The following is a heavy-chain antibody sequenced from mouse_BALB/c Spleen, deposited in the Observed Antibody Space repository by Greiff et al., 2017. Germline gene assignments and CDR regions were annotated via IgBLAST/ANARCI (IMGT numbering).Heavy chain of an antibody. CDR1: GFTFSSYG. CDR2: INSNGGST. Sequence: EVQLKESGGGLVQPGGSLKLSCAASGFTFSSYGMSWVRQTPDKRLELVATINSNGGSTYYPDSVKGRFTISRDNAKNTLYLQMSSLKSEDTAMYYCARDGNYAMDYWGQGTSVTVSS. V-gene: IGHV5-6-3*01. D-gene: IGHD1-1*02. CDR3: ARDGNYAMDY. J-gene: IGHJ4*01.